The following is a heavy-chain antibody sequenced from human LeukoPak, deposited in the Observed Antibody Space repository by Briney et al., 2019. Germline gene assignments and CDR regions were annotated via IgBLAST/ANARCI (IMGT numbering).Heavy chain of an antibody. CDR2: TRYDGSYK. V-gene: IGHV3-30*02. CDR3: AKGRVARGFNDPFDI. Sequence: GGSLRLSCAASGFTFNFFGMPWVRQAPGKGLEWVAFTRYDGSYKRYIDSVNGRFTISRDNSKNTLYLQMNSLRVEDTAVYSCAKGRVARGFNDPFDIWGQGTMVTVSS. D-gene: IGHD3-3*01. J-gene: IGHJ3*02. CDR1: GFTFNFFG.